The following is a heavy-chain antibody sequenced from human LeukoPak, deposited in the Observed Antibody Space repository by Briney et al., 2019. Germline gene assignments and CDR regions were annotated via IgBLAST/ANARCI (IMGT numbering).Heavy chain of an antibody. CDR3: ARLGYCSTTSCYNWFDP. J-gene: IGHJ5*02. CDR2: IYHSGST. D-gene: IGHD2-2*03. V-gene: IGHV4-38-2*01. CDR1: GYSISSGYY. Sequence: SETLSLTCAVSGYSISSGYYWGWIRQPPGKGLEWIGSIYHSGSTYYNPSLKSRVTISADTSKNQFSLKLSSVTAADTAVYYCARLGYCSTTSCYNWFDPWGQGTLVTVSS.